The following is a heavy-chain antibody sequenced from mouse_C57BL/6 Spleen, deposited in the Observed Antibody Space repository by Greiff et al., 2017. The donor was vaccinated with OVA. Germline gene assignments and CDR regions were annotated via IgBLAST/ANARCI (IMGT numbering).Heavy chain of an antibody. Sequence: EVKLMESGPGLVKPSQSLSLTCSVTGYSITSGYYWNWIRQFPGNKLEWMGYISYDGSNNYNPSLKNRISITRDTSKNQFFLKLNSVTTEDTATYYCARTGSSYEAWFAYWGQGTLVTVSA. CDR3: ARTGSSYEAWFAY. D-gene: IGHD1-1*01. CDR2: ISYDGSN. V-gene: IGHV3-6*01. J-gene: IGHJ3*01. CDR1: GYSITSGYY.